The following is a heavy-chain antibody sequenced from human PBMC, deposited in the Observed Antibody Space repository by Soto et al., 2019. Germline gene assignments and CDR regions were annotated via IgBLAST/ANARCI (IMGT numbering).Heavy chain of an antibody. CDR3: ARGPLRSWFDP. CDR2: INAGNGNT. V-gene: IGHV1-3*01. J-gene: IGHJ5*02. CDR1: GYTFTSFA. D-gene: IGHD5-12*01. Sequence: GDSEKVSCKASGYTFTSFAMHWVRQAPGQRLEWMGWINAGNGNTKYSQKFQGRVTITKNTSASTAYMELSSLRSEDTAVYYCARGPLRSWFDPWGQGTLVTVSS.